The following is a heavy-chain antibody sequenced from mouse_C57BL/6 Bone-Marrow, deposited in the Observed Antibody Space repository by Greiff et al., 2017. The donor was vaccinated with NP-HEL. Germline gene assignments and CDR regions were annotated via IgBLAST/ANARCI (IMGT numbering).Heavy chain of an antibody. D-gene: IGHD1-1*01. Sequence: VQLQQSGPELVKPGASVKISCKASGYSFTDYNMNWVKQSNGKSLEWIGVINPNYGTTSYIQKFKGKATLTVDQSSSTAYMQPNSLTSKDSAVYYCASHYYGSSPYYFDYWGQGTTLTVSS. J-gene: IGHJ2*01. CDR2: INPNYGTT. CDR1: GYSFTDYN. V-gene: IGHV1-39*01. CDR3: ASHYYGSSPYYFDY.